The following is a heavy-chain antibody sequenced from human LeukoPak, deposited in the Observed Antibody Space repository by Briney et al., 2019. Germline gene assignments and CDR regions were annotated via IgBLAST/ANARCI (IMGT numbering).Heavy chain of an antibody. V-gene: IGHV3-21*01. CDR1: GFTFSNAW. CDR2: ISISSSSM. J-gene: IGHJ5*02. CDR3: AREKIQLWLNNWFDP. Sequence: GGSLRLSCAASGFTFSNAWMSWVRQAPGKGLEWVSYISISSSSMYYADSMKGRITISRDNAKNSLYLQMNSLRAEDTAVYYCAREKIQLWLNNWFDPWGQGTLVTVSS. D-gene: IGHD5-18*01.